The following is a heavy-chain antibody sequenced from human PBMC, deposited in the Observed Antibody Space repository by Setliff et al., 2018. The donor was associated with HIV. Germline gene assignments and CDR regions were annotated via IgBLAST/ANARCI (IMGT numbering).Heavy chain of an antibody. CDR3: AIDMVGGWLRPMPDF. Sequence: AASVKVSCKVFGFTLSEVSIHWVRQAPGKGLEWMGYFDPEDGETVYALKFQGRVTMTEDTSTDTAYMELSGLRSEDTAVYYCAIDMVGGWLRPMPDFWGQGALVTVSS. J-gene: IGHJ4*02. V-gene: IGHV1-24*01. D-gene: IGHD2-2*01. CDR2: FDPEDGET. CDR1: GFTLSEVS.